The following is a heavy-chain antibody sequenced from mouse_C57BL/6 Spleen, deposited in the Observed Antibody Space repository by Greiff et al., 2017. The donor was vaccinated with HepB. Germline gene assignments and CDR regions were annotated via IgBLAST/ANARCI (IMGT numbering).Heavy chain of an antibody. J-gene: IGHJ3*01. CDR1: GFTFSDYG. CDR2: ISSGSSTL. D-gene: IGHD6-1*01. Sequence: EVQLVESGGGLVKPGGSLKLSCAASGFTFSDYGMHWVRQAPEKGLEWVTYISSGSSTLYYADTVKGRFTISRDNAKNTLFLQMTSLRSEDTAMYYCASLFPFAYWGQGTLVTVSA. V-gene: IGHV5-17*01. CDR3: ASLFPFAY.